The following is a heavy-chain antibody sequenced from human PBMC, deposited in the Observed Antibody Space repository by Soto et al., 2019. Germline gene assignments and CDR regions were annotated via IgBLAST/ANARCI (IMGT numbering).Heavy chain of an antibody. V-gene: IGHV4-31*03. CDR3: AIYDSSGSRGVQH. CDR1: GGSISSGAYY. D-gene: IGHD3-22*01. CDR2: IYYSGST. J-gene: IGHJ1*01. Sequence: QVQLQESGPGLVKPSQTLSLTCTVSGGSISSGAYYWSWIRQHPGKGLEWIGYIYYSGSTYYNPYLKSRVTISVDTSKNQFSLKLSSVTAADTAVYYCAIYDSSGSRGVQHWGQGTLVTVSS.